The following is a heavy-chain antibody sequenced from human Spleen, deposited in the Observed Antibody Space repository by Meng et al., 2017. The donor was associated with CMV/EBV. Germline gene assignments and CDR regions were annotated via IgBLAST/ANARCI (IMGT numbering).Heavy chain of an antibody. J-gene: IGHJ4*02. Sequence: VQRQRGGVGLVKPLETPSPTCAFYGGAFSGYYWSWIRQPAGKGLEWIGRIYTSGSTNYNPSLKSRVTMSVDTSKNQFSLKLSSVTAADTAVYYCARTRGIAVAGSFDYWGQGTLVTVSS. CDR2: IYTSGST. CDR3: ARTRGIAVAGSFDY. D-gene: IGHD6-19*01. V-gene: IGHV4-59*10. CDR1: GGAFSGYY.